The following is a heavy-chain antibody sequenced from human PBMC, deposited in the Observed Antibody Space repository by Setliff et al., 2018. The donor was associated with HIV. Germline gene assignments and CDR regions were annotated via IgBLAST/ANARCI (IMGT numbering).Heavy chain of an antibody. J-gene: IGHJ6*04. CDR1: GFIFRSYN. Sequence: GGSLRLSCAASGFIFRSYNINWVRQAPGKGLEWISSISGSSAYIYYADSVKGRFTISRGNAKNSLYLQMNSLRVEDTAVYYCVRTGLGLREVLSPGVWGTGTTVTVSS. CDR3: VRTGLGLREVLSPGV. CDR2: ISGSSAYI. D-gene: IGHD3-10*01. V-gene: IGHV3-21*04.